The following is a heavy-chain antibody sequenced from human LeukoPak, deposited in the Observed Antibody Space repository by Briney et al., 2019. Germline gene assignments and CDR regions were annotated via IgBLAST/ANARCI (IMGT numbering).Heavy chain of an antibody. V-gene: IGHV4-39*07. CDR1: GGSISSSSYY. J-gene: IGHJ4*02. CDR2: IYYSGST. D-gene: IGHD3-3*01. CDR3: ARGVPEYYDFWSGYFYYSDY. Sequence: SETLSLTCTVSGGSISSSSYYWGWIRQPPGKGLEWIGSIYYSGSTYYNPSLKSRVTISVDTSKNQFSLKLTSVTAADTAVYYCARGVPEYYDFWSGYFYYSDYWGQGTLVTVSS.